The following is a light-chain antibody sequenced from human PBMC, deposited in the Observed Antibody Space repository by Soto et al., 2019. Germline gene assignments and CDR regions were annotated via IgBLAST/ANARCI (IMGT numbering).Light chain of an antibody. CDR3: QQHHNRTPLT. Sequence: EILMTQSPATLSVSPGDRATLSCRASQSISKYLAWYQQKPGKAPKLLIYAASTRATGIPARFSGSGSGTELTLTISSLQTQDDAVYYCQQHHNRTPLTFGGGTKVDIK. V-gene: IGKV3-15*01. J-gene: IGKJ4*01. CDR1: QSISKY. CDR2: AAS.